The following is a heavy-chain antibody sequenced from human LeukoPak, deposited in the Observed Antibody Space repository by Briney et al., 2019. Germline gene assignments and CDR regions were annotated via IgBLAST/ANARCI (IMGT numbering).Heavy chain of an antibody. Sequence: GGSLRLSCAASGFTFDDYGMSWVRQTPGKGLEWVSAISGSGGSTYYADSVKGRFSISRDNSKNTLYLQMNSLRAEDTAVYYCAIQGGDGDYDWGQGTLVTVSS. CDR2: ISGSGGST. J-gene: IGHJ4*02. V-gene: IGHV3-23*01. D-gene: IGHD4-17*01. CDR3: AIQGGDGDYD. CDR1: GFTFDDYG.